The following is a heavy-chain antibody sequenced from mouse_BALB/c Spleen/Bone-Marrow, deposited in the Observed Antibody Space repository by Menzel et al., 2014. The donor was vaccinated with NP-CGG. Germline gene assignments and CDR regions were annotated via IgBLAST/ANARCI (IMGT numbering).Heavy chain of an antibody. Sequence: VQLQQSGPELVKPGASAKVSCKASGYAFTSYNMYWVKQSHGKSLEWIGYIDPYNGGTSYNQKFKGKATLTVDKSSSTAYMHLNSLTSEDSAVYYYARENYGSSPAYWGQGTLVTVSA. J-gene: IGHJ3*01. V-gene: IGHV1S135*01. CDR3: ARENYGSSPAY. D-gene: IGHD1-1*01. CDR1: GYAFTSYN. CDR2: IDPYNGGT.